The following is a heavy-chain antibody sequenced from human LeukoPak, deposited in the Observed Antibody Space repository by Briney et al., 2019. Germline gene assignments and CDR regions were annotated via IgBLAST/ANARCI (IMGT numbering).Heavy chain of an antibody. J-gene: IGHJ6*02. Sequence: ASVKVSCKASGYTFTGYYMHWVRQAPGQGLEWMGWINPNSGGTNYAQKFQGRVTMTRDTSTSTAYMELSRLRSDDTAVYYCARGTTGTDYYYYGMDVWGQGTTVTVSS. V-gene: IGHV1-2*02. CDR1: GYTFTGYY. CDR3: ARGTTGTDYYYYGMDV. D-gene: IGHD1-1*01. CDR2: INPNSGGT.